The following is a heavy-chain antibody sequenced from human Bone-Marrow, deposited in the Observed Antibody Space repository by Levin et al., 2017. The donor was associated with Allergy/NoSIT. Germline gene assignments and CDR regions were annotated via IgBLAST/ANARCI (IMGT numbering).Heavy chain of an antibody. CDR1: GHTLIELS. CDR3: TTDPHTVTTPY. D-gene: IGHD4-17*01. CDR2: FDPEEGET. J-gene: IGHJ4*02. Sequence: AASVKVSCKVSGHTLIELSMHWVRQSPGKGLEWMGGFDPEEGETVYTPKFLGRVTMTEDTSTDIAYLELSSLTSEDTAIYFCTTDPHTVTTPYWGQGTLVTVSS. V-gene: IGHV1-24*01.